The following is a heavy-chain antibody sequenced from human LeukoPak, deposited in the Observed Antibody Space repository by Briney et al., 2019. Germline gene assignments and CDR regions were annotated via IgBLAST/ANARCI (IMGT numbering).Heavy chain of an antibody. CDR3: ARDREWLRADDY. Sequence: PGGSLRLSCAASGFTFSTYSMNWVCQAPGKGLEWVSYISSSSGTIYYADSVKGRSTISRDNAKNSLYLQMNSLRAEDTAVYYCARDREWLRADDYWGQGTLVTVSS. CDR1: GFTFSTYS. CDR2: ISSSSGTI. D-gene: IGHD5-12*01. J-gene: IGHJ4*02. V-gene: IGHV3-48*01.